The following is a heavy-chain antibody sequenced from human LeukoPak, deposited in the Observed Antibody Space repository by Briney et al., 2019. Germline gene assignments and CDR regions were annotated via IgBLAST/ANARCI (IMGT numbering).Heavy chain of an antibody. CDR2: ISGSGDST. V-gene: IGHV3-23*01. Sequence: GGSLRLSCAASGFTFSTYAMTWVRQAPRKGLEWVSAISGSGDSTFYADSVKGRFTISRDNSKNTLYLEMNSLRAKDTAVYYCAKDLADYDYVWGSYRYAGYFQRWGQGTLVSVSS. CDR3: AKDLADYDYVWGSYRYAGYFQR. D-gene: IGHD3-16*02. CDR1: GFTFSTYA. J-gene: IGHJ1*01.